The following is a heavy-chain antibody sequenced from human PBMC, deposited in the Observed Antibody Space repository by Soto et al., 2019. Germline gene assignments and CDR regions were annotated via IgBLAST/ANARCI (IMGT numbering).Heavy chain of an antibody. V-gene: IGHV5-10-1*03. CDR2: VEPRQSYA. Sequence: EVQLMQSGAQVKKPGESLTISCKASGYTFTTYWISWVRQMPGKGLERMGRVEPRQSYANYNPSFVGYVTISVDRSTSTVYMQWSSLKASDTAISYCAKTGPVAGSGLEFYFGMDVWGQRTTVTVSS. J-gene: IGHJ6*02. D-gene: IGHD6-19*01. CDR1: GYTFTTYW. CDR3: AKTGPVAGSGLEFYFGMDV.